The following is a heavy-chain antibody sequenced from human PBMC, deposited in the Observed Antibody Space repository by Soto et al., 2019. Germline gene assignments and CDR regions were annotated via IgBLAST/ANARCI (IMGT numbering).Heavy chain of an antibody. Sequence: GGSLRLSCTASGFNFIIAWMNWVRQAPGKGLEWIGHIKNDGTTDYAAPVKGRFTISRDDSKNTVSLQMNSLKPEDTAVYYCAADTPVVGQGEFEYWGQGALVTVSS. D-gene: IGHD6-19*01. CDR3: AADTPVVGQGEFEY. J-gene: IGHJ4*02. V-gene: IGHV3-15*07. CDR2: IKNDGTT. CDR1: GFNFIIAW.